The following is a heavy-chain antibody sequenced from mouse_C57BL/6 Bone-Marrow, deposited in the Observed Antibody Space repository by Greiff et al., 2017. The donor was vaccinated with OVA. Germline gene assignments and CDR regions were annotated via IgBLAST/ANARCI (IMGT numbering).Heavy chain of an antibody. V-gene: IGHV6-6*01. CDR1: GFTFSDAW. J-gene: IGHJ4*01. Sequence: EVKLVESGGGLVQPGGSMKLSCAASGFTFSDAWMDWVRQSPEKGLEWVAEIRNKANNHATYYAESVKGRFTISRDDSKSSVYLQMNSLRAEDTGIYYCTQSSITTVVARGYYAMDYWGQGTSVTVSS. D-gene: IGHD1-1*01. CDR3: TQSSITTVVARGYYAMDY. CDR2: IRNKANNHAT.